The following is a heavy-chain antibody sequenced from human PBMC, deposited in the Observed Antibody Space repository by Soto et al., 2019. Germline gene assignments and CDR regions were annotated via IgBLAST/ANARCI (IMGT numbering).Heavy chain of an antibody. D-gene: IGHD5-18*01. CDR3: ATPAEALDTAMLKGLAH. Sequence: GESLKISCKASGYMFTRNWIGWVRQMPGKGLEWMGIIQPRDSDTRYSPSFQGQVTISADKSTSTAYLQWSSLKASDTAMYYCATPAEALDTAMLKGLAHWGQGSLVTVSS. CDR1: GYMFTRNW. J-gene: IGHJ4*02. CDR2: IQPRDSDT. V-gene: IGHV5-51*01.